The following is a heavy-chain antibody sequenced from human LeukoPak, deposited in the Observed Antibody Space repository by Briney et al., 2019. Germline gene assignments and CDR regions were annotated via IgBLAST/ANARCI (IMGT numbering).Heavy chain of an antibody. CDR1: GFSFSDHY. J-gene: IGHJ4*02. CDR2: IYSGGST. CDR3: ARDSSVAGTTFDL. V-gene: IGHV3-53*01. D-gene: IGHD6-19*01. Sequence: GGSLRLSCAASGFSFSDHYMDWVRQAPGKGLEWVSVIYSGGSTYYADSVKGRFTISRDNSKNTLYLQMNSLRAEDTAVYYCARDSSVAGTTFDLWGQGTLVTVSS.